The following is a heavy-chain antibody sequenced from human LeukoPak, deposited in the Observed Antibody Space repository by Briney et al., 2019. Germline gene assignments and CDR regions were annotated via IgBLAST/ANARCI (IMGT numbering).Heavy chain of an antibody. Sequence: KTSETLSLTCTVSGGSISSSSYYWGWIRQPPGKGLEWIGSIYYSGSTYYNPSLKSRVTISVDTSKNQFSLKLSSVTAADTAVYCCARRTRITIFGVVIAPFDYWGQGTLVTVSS. D-gene: IGHD3-3*01. CDR3: ARRTRITIFGVVIAPFDY. CDR2: IYYSGST. CDR1: GGSISSSSYY. V-gene: IGHV4-39*01. J-gene: IGHJ4*02.